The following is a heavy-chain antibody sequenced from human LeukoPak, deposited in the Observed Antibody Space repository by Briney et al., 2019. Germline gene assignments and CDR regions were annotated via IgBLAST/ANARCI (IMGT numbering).Heavy chain of an antibody. Sequence: SETLSLTCTVSGGSISSGGYYWSWIRQHPGKGLEWIGYIYYSESTYYNPSLKSRVTISVDTSKNQFSLKLSSVTAADTAVYYCARVSGLVVYACVDYWGQGTLVTVSS. CDR2: IYYSEST. CDR1: GGSISSGGYY. J-gene: IGHJ4*02. CDR3: ARVSGLVVYACVDY. V-gene: IGHV4-31*03. D-gene: IGHD2-8*02.